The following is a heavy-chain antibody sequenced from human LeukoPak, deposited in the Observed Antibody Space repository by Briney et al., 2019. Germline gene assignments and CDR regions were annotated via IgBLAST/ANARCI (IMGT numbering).Heavy chain of an antibody. V-gene: IGHV1-24*01. D-gene: IGHD1-26*01. J-gene: IGHJ4*02. CDR1: GYTLTELS. CDR3: VTGTREWELPDY. Sequence: GASVKVSCKVSGYTLTELSMHWVRQAPGKGLEWMGGFDPEDGETIYAQKFQGRVTMTEDTSTDTAYMELSSLRSEDTAVYYCVTGTREWELPDYWGQGTLVTVSS. CDR2: FDPEDGET.